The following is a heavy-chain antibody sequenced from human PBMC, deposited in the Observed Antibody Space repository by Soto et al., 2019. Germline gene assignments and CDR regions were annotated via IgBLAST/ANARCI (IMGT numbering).Heavy chain of an antibody. CDR1: GGSISSYF. J-gene: IGHJ4*02. V-gene: IGHV4-59*01. CDR2: IYYSGST. Sequence: SETLSLTCTVAGGSISSYFWSWIRQPPGKGLEWIGYIYYSGSTNYNPSLKSRVTISVDTSKNQFSLKLSSVTAADTAVYYCARSDGRYWGQGTLVTVSS. CDR3: ARSDGRY.